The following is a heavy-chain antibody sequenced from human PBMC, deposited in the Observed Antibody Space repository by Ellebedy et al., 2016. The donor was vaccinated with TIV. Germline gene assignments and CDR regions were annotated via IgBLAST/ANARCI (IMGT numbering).Heavy chain of an antibody. CDR3: ARDSGITMVRGVIRGAFDI. CDR2: INPSGGST. V-gene: IGHV1-46*01. D-gene: IGHD3-10*01. CDR1: GYTFTSYY. J-gene: IGHJ3*02. Sequence: ASVKVSCXASGYTFTSYYMHWVRQAPGQGFEWMGIINPSGGSTSYAQKFQGRVTMTRDTSTSTVYMELSSLRSEDTAVYYCARDSGITMVRGVIRGAFDIWGQGTMVTVSS.